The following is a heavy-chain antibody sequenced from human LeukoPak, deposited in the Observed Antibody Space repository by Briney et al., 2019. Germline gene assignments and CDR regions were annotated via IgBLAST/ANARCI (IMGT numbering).Heavy chain of an antibody. CDR3: ARIDSDYRYYYYMDV. CDR1: GFTFSSYA. J-gene: IGHJ6*03. D-gene: IGHD4-11*01. Sequence: GGSLRLSCAASGFTFSSYAMSWVRQAPGKGLEWVSAISGSGSGGSTYYADSVKGRFTISRDNAKNSLYLQMNSLRAEDTAVYYCARIDSDYRYYYYMDVWGKGTTVTVSS. CDR2: ISGSGSGGST. V-gene: IGHV3-23*01.